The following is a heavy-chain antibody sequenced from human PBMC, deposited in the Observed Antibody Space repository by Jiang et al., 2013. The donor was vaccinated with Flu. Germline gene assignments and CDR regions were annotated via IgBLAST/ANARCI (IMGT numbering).Heavy chain of an antibody. D-gene: IGHD1-26*01. V-gene: IGHV4-59*01. J-gene: IGHJ5*02. CDR1: GGSISSYY. Sequence: SLTCTVSGGSISSYYWSWIRQPPGKGLEWIGYIYYSGSTNYNPSLKSRVTISVDTSKNQFSLKLSSVTAADTAVYYCARGDGGLIVGNWHNWFDPWGQGTLVTVSS. CDR3: ARGDGGLIVGNWHNWFDP. CDR2: IYYSGST.